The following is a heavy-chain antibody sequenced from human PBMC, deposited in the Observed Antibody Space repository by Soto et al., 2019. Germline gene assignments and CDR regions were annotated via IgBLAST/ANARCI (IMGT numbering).Heavy chain of an antibody. V-gene: IGHV1-69*06. CDR2: IIPIFGTA. D-gene: IGHD6-13*01. J-gene: IGHJ6*02. CDR3: SRPYRSSWGQQYGMDV. CDR1: GGTFSSYA. Sequence: QVQLVQSGAEVKKPGSSVNVSCKASGGTFSSYAISWVRQAPGQGLEWMGGIIPIFGTANYAQKFQGRVTITAEKSTSTAYMELSSLRSADTAVYYCSRPYRSSWGQQYGMDVWGQGTTVTVSS.